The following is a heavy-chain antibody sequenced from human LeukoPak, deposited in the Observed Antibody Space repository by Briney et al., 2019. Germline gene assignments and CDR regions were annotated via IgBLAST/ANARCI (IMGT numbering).Heavy chain of an antibody. CDR3: VFHGSDYYYGMDV. V-gene: IGHV4-59*12. CDR2: IYYSGST. J-gene: IGHJ6*02. Sequence: SEALSLTCTVSGGSISSYYWSWIRQSPGKGLEWIGYIYYSGSTNYNPSLKSRVTMSVDTSKNQFSLKLSSVTAADTAVYYCVFHGSDYYYGMDVWGQGTTVTVSS. D-gene: IGHD5-24*01. CDR1: GGSISSYY.